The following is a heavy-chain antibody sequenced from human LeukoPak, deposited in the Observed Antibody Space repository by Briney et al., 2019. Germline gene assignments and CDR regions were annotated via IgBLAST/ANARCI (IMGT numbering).Heavy chain of an antibody. D-gene: IGHD1-7*01. V-gene: IGHV3-20*04. CDR3: ARALTYNWNYLGEYYFDY. CDR2: INWNGGST. CDR1: GFTFDDYG. J-gene: IGHJ4*02. Sequence: GGSLRLSCAASGFTFDDYGMSWVRQAPGKGLEWVSGINWNGGSTGYADSEKGRFTISRDNAKNSLYLQMNSLRAEDTALYYCARALTYNWNYLGEYYFDYWGQGTLVTVSS.